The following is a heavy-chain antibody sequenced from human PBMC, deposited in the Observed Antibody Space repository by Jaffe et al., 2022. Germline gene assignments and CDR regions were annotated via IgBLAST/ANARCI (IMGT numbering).Heavy chain of an antibody. J-gene: IGHJ4*02. CDR3: AKVSRALGYCSGGSCGDY. V-gene: IGHV3-23*01. Sequence: EVQLLESGGGLVQPGGSLRLSCAASGFTFSSYAMSWVRQAPGKGLEWVSAISGSGGSTYYADSVKGRFTISRDNSKNTLYLQMNSLRAEDTAVYYCAKVSRALGYCSGGSCGDYWGQGTLVTVSS. D-gene: IGHD2-15*01. CDR2: ISGSGGST. CDR1: GFTFSSYA.